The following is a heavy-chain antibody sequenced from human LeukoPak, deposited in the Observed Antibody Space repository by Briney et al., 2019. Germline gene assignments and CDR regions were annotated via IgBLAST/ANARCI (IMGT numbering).Heavy chain of an antibody. CDR2: TYYKSAWYN. V-gene: IGHV6-1*01. Sequence: WQTLSVTCAISGDSVSRDSIAWNWIRQSPSRGLEWLGRTYYKSAWYNDYAVSVKGRIIINPDTSKNQLSLQLNSVTPEDTAVYYCAKKGYSSSEPDFDYWGQGTLVTVSS. CDR3: AKKGYSSSEPDFDY. J-gene: IGHJ4*02. CDR1: GDSVSRDSIA. D-gene: IGHD6-13*01.